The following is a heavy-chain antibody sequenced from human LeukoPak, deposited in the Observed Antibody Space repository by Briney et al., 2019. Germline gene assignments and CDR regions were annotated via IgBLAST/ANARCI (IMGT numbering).Heavy chain of an antibody. CDR1: GGSISSYY. Sequence: SETLSLTCTVSGGSISSYYWSWIRQPPGKGLEWIGEINHSGSTNYNPSLKSRVTISVDTSKNQFSLKLSSVTAADTAVYYCARSLRGSYCSSTSCYDMDVWGKGTTVTISS. J-gene: IGHJ6*03. D-gene: IGHD2-2*01. V-gene: IGHV4-34*01. CDR3: ARSLRGSYCSSTSCYDMDV. CDR2: INHSGST.